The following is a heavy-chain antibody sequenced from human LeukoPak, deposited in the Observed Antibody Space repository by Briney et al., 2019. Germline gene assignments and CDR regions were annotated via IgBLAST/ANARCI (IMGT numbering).Heavy chain of an antibody. CDR3: ARGGDYDFWSGQGWFDY. J-gene: IGHJ4*02. CDR2: INHSGST. CDR1: GGSFSGYY. D-gene: IGHD3-3*01. V-gene: IGHV4-34*01. Sequence: PSETLSLTCAVYGGSFSGYYWSWIRQPPGKGLEWIGEINHSGSTNYNPSLKSRVTISVDRSKNQFSLKLSSVTAADTAVYYCARGGDYDFWSGQGWFDYWGQGTLVTVSS.